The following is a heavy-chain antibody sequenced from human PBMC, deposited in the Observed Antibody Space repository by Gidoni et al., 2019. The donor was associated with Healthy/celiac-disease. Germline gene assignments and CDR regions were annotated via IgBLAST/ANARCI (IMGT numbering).Heavy chain of an antibody. J-gene: IGHJ5*02. CDR1: GGSISSSSYY. CDR3: ARSLGDSSSPGSWFDP. CDR2: IYYSGSP. Sequence: QLQLQESGPGLVKPSATLSLTCTVSGGSISSSSYYWGWIRQPPGKGLEWIGSIYYSGSPYYNPTLKSRVTISVDTSKNQFSLKLSSVTAADTAVYYCARSLGDSSSPGSWFDPWGQGTLVTVSS. V-gene: IGHV4-39*01. D-gene: IGHD6-6*01.